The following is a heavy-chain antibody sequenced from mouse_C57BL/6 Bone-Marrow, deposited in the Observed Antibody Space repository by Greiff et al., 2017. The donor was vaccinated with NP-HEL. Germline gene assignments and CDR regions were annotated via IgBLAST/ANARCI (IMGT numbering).Heavy chain of an antibody. D-gene: IGHD2-4*01. V-gene: IGHV5-4*03. CDR1: GFTFSSYA. J-gene: IGHJ1*03. CDR3: ARDYRYWYFDV. Sequence: EVKLMESGGGLVKPGGSLKLSCAASGFTFSSYAMSWVRQTPEKRLEWVATISDGGSYTYYPDNVKGRFTISRDNAKNNLYLQMSHLKSEDTAMYYCARDYRYWYFDVWGTGTTVTVSS. CDR2: ISDGGSYT.